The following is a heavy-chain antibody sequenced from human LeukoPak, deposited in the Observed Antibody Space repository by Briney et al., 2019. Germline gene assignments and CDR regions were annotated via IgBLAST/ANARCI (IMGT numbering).Heavy chain of an antibody. CDR3: AREIVVVVAATPTSNWFDP. CDR2: INHSGST. J-gene: IGHJ5*02. D-gene: IGHD2-15*01. V-gene: IGHV4-34*01. Sequence: SETLSLTCAVYGGSFSGYYWSWIRQPPGKGLEWIGEINHSGSTNYNPSLKSRVTISVDTSKNQFSLKLSSATAADTAVYYCAREIVVVVAATPTSNWFDPWGQGTLVTVSS. CDR1: GGSFSGYY.